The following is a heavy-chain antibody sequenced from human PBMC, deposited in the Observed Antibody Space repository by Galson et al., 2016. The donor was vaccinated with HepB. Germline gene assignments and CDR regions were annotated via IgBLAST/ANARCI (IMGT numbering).Heavy chain of an antibody. J-gene: IGHJ5*01. D-gene: IGHD3-16*01. CDR3: ARDQGGFTYTYDS. CDR1: GFTFSSYD. V-gene: IGHV3-23*01. Sequence: SLRLSCAASGFTFSSYDMTWVRQAPGQGLEWVSTISATGGSSYYSDSVEGRFTSSRDNSKNTLFLQMNSLRVEDTAVYFCARDQGGFTYTYDSWGHGVLVTVSS. CDR2: ISATGGSS.